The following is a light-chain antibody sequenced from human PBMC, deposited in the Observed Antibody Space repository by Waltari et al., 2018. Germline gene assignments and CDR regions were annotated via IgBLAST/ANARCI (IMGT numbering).Light chain of an antibody. V-gene: IGLV5-45*01. J-gene: IGLJ3*02. Sequence: QAVLTQPASLSASPGASASLTCTLRSGINVGTYRIYWFQQKPGSPPQYPLRYRSDSDNHQGSGVPSRFSGSKDASANAGILLISGLQSEDEADYYCMIWHSTAWVFGGGTKLTVL. CDR3: MIWHSTAWV. CDR2: YRSDSDN. CDR1: SGINVGTYR.